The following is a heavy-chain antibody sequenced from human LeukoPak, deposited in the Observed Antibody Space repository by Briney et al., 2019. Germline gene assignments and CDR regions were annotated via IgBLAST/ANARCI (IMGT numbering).Heavy chain of an antibody. CDR3: ARDPYNGSYGDYYYYYMDV. Sequence: GGTLRLSCAASGFTFSSYGMSWVRQAPGKGLEWVSAISGSGGSTYYADSVKGRFTISRDNAKNSLSLQMNSLRAEDTAVYYCARDPYNGSYGDYYYYYMDVWGKGTTVTISS. V-gene: IGHV3-23*01. CDR2: ISGSGGST. D-gene: IGHD1-26*01. CDR1: GFTFSSYG. J-gene: IGHJ6*03.